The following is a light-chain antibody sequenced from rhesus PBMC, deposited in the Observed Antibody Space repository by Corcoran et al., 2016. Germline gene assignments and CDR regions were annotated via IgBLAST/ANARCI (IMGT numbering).Light chain of an antibody. CDR1: SSDIGGYNY. Sequence: QAALTQPRSVSGSPGQSVTISCTGTSSDIGGYNYVSWYQQHPGTAPKLMISEVRKRPSGVSDRFSGPKSGNTASLTISGLQAEDEADYFCSSYAGSNTFVFGSGTKLTVL. V-gene: IGLV2-32*02. J-gene: IGLJ6*01. CDR2: EVR. CDR3: SSYAGSNTFV.